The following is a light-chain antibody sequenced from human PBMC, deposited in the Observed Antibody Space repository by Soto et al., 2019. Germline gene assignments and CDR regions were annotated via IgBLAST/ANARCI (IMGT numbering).Light chain of an antibody. CDR2: DAS. J-gene: IGKJ2*01. CDR3: QQYNSYSSFT. Sequence: DIQMTQSPSTLSASVGDRVTITCRASQSISSWLAWYQQKPGKAPKVLIYDASSLESVVPSRFSGSGSGTEFTLTISSLQPDEVATYYCQQYNSYSSFTFGQGTKLEIK. V-gene: IGKV1-5*01. CDR1: QSISSW.